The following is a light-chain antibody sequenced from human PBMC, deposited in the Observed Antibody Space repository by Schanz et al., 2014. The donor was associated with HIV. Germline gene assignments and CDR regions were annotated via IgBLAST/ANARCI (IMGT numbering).Light chain of an antibody. CDR3: CSYAGSSTVV. CDR1: SSDVGGYNY. J-gene: IGLJ2*01. Sequence: QSVLTQPRSVSGSPGQSVTISCTGTSSDVGGYNYVPWYQQHPGKAPKLMIYDVSKRPSGVPDRFSGSKSGNTASLTISGLQAEDEADYYCCSYAGSSTVVFGRGTKLTVL. CDR2: DVS. V-gene: IGLV2-11*01.